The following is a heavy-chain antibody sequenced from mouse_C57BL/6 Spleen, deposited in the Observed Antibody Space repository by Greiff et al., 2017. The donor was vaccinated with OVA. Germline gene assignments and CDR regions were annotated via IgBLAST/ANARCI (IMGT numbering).Heavy chain of an antibody. J-gene: IGHJ4*01. CDR3: ARGEGYDGHYVDYAMDY. CDR1: GYTFTSYG. Sequence: VQLQQSGAELARPGASVKLSCKASGYTFTSYGISWVKQRTGQGLEWIGEIYPRSGNTYYNEKFKGKATLTADKSSSTAYMELRSLTSEDSAVYSCARGEGYDGHYVDYAMDYWGQGTSVTVSS. V-gene: IGHV1-81*01. D-gene: IGHD2-3*01. CDR2: IYPRSGNT.